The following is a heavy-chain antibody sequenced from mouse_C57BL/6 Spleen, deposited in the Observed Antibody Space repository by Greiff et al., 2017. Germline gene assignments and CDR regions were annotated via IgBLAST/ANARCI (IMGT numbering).Heavy chain of an antibody. Sequence: VQLQQPGAELVKPGASVKLSCKASGYTFTSYWMHWVKQRPGRGLEWIGRIEPNSGGTKYNEKFKSKATLTVDKPSSTAYMQLSSLTSEDSAVYYCARSETAQAGFAYWGQGTLVTVSA. D-gene: IGHD3-2*02. CDR2: IEPNSGGT. CDR1: GYTFTSYW. J-gene: IGHJ3*01. V-gene: IGHV1-72*01. CDR3: ARSETAQAGFAY.